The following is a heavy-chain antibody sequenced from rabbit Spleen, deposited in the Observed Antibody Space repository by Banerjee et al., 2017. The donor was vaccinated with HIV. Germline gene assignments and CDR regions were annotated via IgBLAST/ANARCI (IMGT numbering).Heavy chain of an antibody. CDR1: GFSFSSSYY. V-gene: IGHV1S45*01. CDR3: ARGGYGGHIWAMGL. Sequence: QERLVESGGGLVKPEGSLTLTCTASGFSFSSSYYMYWVRQAPGKGLEWIGCIYSSSGITWYASWAKGRFTISKTSSTTVTLQMTSLTDADTATYFCARGGYGGHIWAMGLWGPGTLVTVS. D-gene: IGHD3-1*01. J-gene: IGHJ6*01. CDR2: IYSSSGIT.